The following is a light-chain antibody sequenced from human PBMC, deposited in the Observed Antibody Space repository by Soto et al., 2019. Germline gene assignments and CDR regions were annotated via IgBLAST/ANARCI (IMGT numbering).Light chain of an antibody. CDR3: QKYKSATRT. V-gene: IGKV1-27*01. CDR2: AAS. J-gene: IGKJ4*01. CDR1: QGINNY. Sequence: EIPITQSPSSLSASVGVIVTITCRASQGINNYLAWYQQKPGKVPKLLIYAASTVQSCVPSRFSGSGSGTDCTLTISRLQPEDVATYYCQKYKSATRTFGGGIKVEIK.